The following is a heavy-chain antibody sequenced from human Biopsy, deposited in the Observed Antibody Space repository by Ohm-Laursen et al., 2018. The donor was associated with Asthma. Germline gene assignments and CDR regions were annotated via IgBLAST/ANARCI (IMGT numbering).Heavy chain of an antibody. D-gene: IGHD2-2*01. J-gene: IGHJ4*02. V-gene: IGHV1-69*13. Sequence: EASVKVSCKSLGGTLNTYVIGWVRQAPGQGLEWMGGINSVFGTTTYPQKFQDRVTITADDSTSTVYMELSSLRSEDTAVYYCARKAGSCISRTCYSLDFWGQGTLVTVSP. CDR1: GGTLNTYV. CDR3: ARKAGSCISRTCYSLDF. CDR2: INSVFGTT.